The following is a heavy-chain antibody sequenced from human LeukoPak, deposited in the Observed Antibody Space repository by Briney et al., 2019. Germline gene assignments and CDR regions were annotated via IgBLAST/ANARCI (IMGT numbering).Heavy chain of an antibody. J-gene: IGHJ4*02. D-gene: IGHD5-12*01. CDR1: GFTFSNFA. CDR2: ISGSGDKT. V-gene: IGHV3-23*01. CDR3: ARERSIVATFDY. Sequence: PGGSLRLSCAASGFTFSNFAMIWVRQAPGKGLEWVSAISGSGDKTHYADSVKGRFTISRDNSKNTLYLQMNSLRAEDTAVYYCARERSIVATFDYWGQGTLVTVSS.